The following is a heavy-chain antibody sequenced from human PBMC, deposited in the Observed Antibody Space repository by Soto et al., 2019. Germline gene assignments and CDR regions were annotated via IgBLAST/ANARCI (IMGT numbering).Heavy chain of an antibody. CDR3: ARARTSDMVRGVTFDY. D-gene: IGHD3-10*01. Sequence: QVQLVQSGAEVKKPGASVKVSCKASGYTFTGYYMHWVRQAPGQGLEWMGWINPNSGGTNYAQKFQGRVTMTRDTSISTAYMELSRLRSDDTAVYYCARARTSDMVRGVTFDYGGQGTLVTVSS. CDR2: INPNSGGT. J-gene: IGHJ4*02. CDR1: GYTFTGYY. V-gene: IGHV1-2*02.